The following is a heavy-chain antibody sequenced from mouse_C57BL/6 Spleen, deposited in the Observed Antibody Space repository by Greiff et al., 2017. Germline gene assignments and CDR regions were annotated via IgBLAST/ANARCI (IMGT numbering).Heavy chain of an antibody. CDR1: GYTFTDYY. CDR3: ASGGPYDGDFDY. Sequence: EVQLQQSGPVLVKPGASVKMSCKASGYTFTDYYMNWVKQSHGKSLEWIGVINPYNGGTSYNQKFKGKATLTVDKSSSTAYMELNSLTSEDSAVYYCASGGPYDGDFDYWGQGTTLTVSS. V-gene: IGHV1-19*01. CDR2: INPYNGGT. J-gene: IGHJ2*01. D-gene: IGHD2-3*01.